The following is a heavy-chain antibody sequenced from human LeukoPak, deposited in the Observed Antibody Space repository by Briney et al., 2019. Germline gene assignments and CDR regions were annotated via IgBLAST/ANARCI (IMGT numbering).Heavy chain of an antibody. CDR2: IPASGGST. J-gene: IGHJ4*02. V-gene: IGHV3-23*01. CDR3: AKESSGGWYFDY. Sequence: GGSLRLSCAASGFTFSSNVMIWVRQAPGKGLEWVSSIPASGGSTYYADSVKGRFTISRDNSKNSLYLQMNSLRTEDTAVYYCAKESSGGWYFDYWGQGTLVTVSS. D-gene: IGHD6-19*01. CDR1: GFTFSSNV.